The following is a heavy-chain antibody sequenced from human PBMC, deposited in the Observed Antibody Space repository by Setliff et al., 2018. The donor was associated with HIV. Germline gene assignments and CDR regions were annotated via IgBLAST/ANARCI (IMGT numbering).Heavy chain of an antibody. Sequence: SETLSLTCSVSGASLQSYYWSWIRQPAGKGLQWIGRIYYVGWSKYNPSLEDRVTMSVDTSNNQFSLSLRSVTAADTAIYYCARSIHGGGSEPFDTWGQGILVPVSS. D-gene: IGHD3-10*01. CDR1: GASLQSYY. J-gene: IGHJ5*02. CDR3: ARSIHGGGSEPFDT. CDR2: IYYVGWS. V-gene: IGHV4-4*07.